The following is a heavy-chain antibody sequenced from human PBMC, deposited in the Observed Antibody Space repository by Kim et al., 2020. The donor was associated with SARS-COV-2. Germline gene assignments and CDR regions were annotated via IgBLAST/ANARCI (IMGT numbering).Heavy chain of an antibody. J-gene: IGHJ5*02. V-gene: IGHV3-53*01. CDR2: GGST. D-gene: IGHD1-26*01. Sequence: GGSTYYADSVKGRFTISRDNSKNTLYLQMNSLRAEDTAVYYCARDESYASWGQGTLVTVSS. CDR3: ARDESYAS.